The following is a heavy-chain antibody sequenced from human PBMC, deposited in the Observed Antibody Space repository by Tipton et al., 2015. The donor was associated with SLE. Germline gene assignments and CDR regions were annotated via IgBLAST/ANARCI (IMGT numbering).Heavy chain of an antibody. Sequence: TLSLTCTVSGGSISSGSFYWGWIRQPPGKGLEWIGSVYYSGSTYYNPSLKSRVTISVDTSKNHFSLELTSVTAADTAVYYCARQRLRLLSPLDSWGQGTTVTVSS. CDR1: GGSISSGSFY. V-gene: IGHV4-39*01. CDR3: ARQRLRLLSPLDS. CDR2: VYYSGST. J-gene: IGHJ6*02. D-gene: IGHD3-16*01.